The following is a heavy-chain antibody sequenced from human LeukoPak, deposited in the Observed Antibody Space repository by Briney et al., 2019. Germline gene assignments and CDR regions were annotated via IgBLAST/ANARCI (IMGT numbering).Heavy chain of an antibody. D-gene: IGHD3-3*01. Sequence: SETLSLTCAVYGGSFSSYYWSWIRQPAGKGLEWIGRIYTSGSTNYNPSLKSRVTMSVDTSKNQFSLKLSSVTAADTAVYYCARYDFNSDAFDIWGQGTMVTVSS. CDR3: ARYDFNSDAFDI. V-gene: IGHV4-59*10. CDR1: GGSFSSYY. J-gene: IGHJ3*02. CDR2: IYTSGST.